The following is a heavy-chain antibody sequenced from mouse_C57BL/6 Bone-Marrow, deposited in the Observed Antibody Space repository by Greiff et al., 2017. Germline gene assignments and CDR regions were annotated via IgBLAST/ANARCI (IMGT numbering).Heavy chain of an antibody. Sequence: QVQLQQSGAELVKPGASVKMSCKASGYAFTTYPIEWMKQNHGKSLEWIGNFHPYNDDTKYNEKFKGKATLTVEKSSSTVYLELSRITSADSAVYDCARGDYDVTGFAYWGQGTLVPVSA. CDR3: ARGDYDVTGFAY. CDR2: FHPYNDDT. D-gene: IGHD2-4*01. CDR1: GYAFTTYP. V-gene: IGHV1-47*01. J-gene: IGHJ3*01.